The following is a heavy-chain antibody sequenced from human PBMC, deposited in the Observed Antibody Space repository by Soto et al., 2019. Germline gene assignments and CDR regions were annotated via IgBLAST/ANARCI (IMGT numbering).Heavy chain of an antibody. V-gene: IGHV5-51*01. Sequence: VEARKISCKGSGYSFTSYWIGWVRQMSGEGLERMGIIYPGDSDTRYSPSFQGQVTIPAHKSLSTGYLQRRSLKTSATAMYYCASLADTALLGMDVWGQGNTVTVSS. CDR3: ASLADTALLGMDV. D-gene: IGHD5-18*01. CDR2: IYPGDSDT. J-gene: IGHJ6*02. CDR1: GYSFTSYW.